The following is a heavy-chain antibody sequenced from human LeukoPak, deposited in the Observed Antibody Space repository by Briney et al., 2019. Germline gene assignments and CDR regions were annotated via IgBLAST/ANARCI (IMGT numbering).Heavy chain of an antibody. D-gene: IGHD6-13*01. CDR2: ISFDGSIE. CDR3: AKDPLPIAAAGPDAFDI. CDR1: GFSFYTIG. V-gene: IGHV3-30*18. Sequence: GGSLRLSCAASGFSFYTIGMHWVRQAPGKGLEWVAVISFDGSIEYYADSVKGRFTISRDNSKNTLYLQVNSLRAEDTAVYYCAKDPLPIAAAGPDAFDIWGQGTMVTVSS. J-gene: IGHJ3*02.